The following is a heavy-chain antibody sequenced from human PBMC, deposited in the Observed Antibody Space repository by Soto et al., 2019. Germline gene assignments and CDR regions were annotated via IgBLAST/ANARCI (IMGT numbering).Heavy chain of an antibody. CDR2: ISPYNGNT. D-gene: IGHD2-8*01. J-gene: IGHJ3*02. CDR3: ARDQPQWPTDAFDI. V-gene: IGHV1-18*01. CDR1: GYTFISYG. Sequence: HVQLVQSGAEVKKPGASLKVSCKASGYTFISYGVSWVRQAPGQGLEWLGWISPYNGNTNYAQKFQGRITITTDTSTSTVYLELRSLTTDDTAVYYCARDQPQWPTDAFDIWGQGTMVVVSS.